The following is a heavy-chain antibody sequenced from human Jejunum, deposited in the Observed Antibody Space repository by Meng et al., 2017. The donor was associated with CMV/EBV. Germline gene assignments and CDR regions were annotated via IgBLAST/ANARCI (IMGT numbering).Heavy chain of an antibody. J-gene: IGHJ2*01. Sequence: QLGGAGGVLFNPGGSLRLSCAASGYTFSNFYINWVRQAPGKVLEWISSISGSGDNIYYADSVRGRFTISRDNAKNSLYLQMNSLRAEDTAVYYCAFRATQVLFDVWGRGTLVTVSS. CDR2: ISGSGDNI. CDR3: AFRATQVLFDV. CDR1: GYTFSNFY. V-gene: IGHV3-21*01. D-gene: IGHD1-1*01.